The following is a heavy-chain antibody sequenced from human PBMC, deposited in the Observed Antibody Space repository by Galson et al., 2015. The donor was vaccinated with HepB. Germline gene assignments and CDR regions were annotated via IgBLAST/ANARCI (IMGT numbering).Heavy chain of an antibody. CDR1: GFTVSNSL. CDR3: ARRGGGGRAFDI. Sequence: SLRLSCAASGFTVSNSLMTWVRQAPGKGLEWVSIIYSGDNTYYADSAKGRFTISRDNSNNTLFLQMNSLRTEDTAVYYCARRGGGGRAFDIWGQGTMVTVSS. J-gene: IGHJ3*02. D-gene: IGHD3-16*01. CDR2: IYSGDNT. V-gene: IGHV3-66*02.